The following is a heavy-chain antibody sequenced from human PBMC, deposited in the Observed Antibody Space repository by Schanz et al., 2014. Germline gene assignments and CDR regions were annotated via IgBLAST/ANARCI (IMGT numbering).Heavy chain of an antibody. Sequence: QLQLQESGPGLVIPSETLSLTCTVSGGSISSSTYYWGWIRQPPGKGPEWIGTIDDTGSTYYTPSLRVRLAMSVDTSQRQLPGQLPSVTAADTAVYYCARLMVPGWFDPWGQGQLVTVSS. CDR2: IDDTGST. J-gene: IGHJ5*02. D-gene: IGHD3-10*01. V-gene: IGHV4-39*01. CDR3: ARLMVPGWFDP. CDR1: GGSISSSTYY.